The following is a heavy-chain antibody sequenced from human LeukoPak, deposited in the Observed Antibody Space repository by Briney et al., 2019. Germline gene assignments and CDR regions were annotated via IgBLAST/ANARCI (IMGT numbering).Heavy chain of an antibody. CDR1: GFTFSSYY. CDR2: IKPSGTEK. V-gene: IGHV3-7*01. Sequence: GGSLRLSCVASGFTFSSYYMTWVHQAPGKGLEWVANIKPSGTEKYYVDSVKGRFTISRDNAKNSLYLQMNSLRAEDTAVYYCARDSGAMTTVVIPFDYWGQGTLVTVSS. D-gene: IGHD4-23*01. CDR3: ARDSGAMTTVVIPFDY. J-gene: IGHJ4*02.